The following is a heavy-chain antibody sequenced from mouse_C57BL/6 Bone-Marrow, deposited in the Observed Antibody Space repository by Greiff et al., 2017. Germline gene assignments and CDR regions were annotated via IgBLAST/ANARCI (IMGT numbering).Heavy chain of an antibody. V-gene: IGHV1-26*01. CDR2: INPNNGGT. J-gene: IGHJ3*01. D-gene: IGHD1-1*01. CDR3: AKRGLYYYGSSPFAY. Sequence: EVQLQQSGPELVKPGASVKISCKASGYTFTDYYMNWVKQSHGKSLEWIGDINPNNGGTSYNQKFKGKATLTVDKSSSTAYMELRSLTSEDSAVYYCAKRGLYYYGSSPFAYWGQGTLVTVSA. CDR1: GYTFTDYY.